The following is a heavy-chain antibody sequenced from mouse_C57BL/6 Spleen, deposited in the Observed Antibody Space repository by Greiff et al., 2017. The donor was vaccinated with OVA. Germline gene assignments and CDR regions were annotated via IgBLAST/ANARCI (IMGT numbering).Heavy chain of an antibody. CDR1: GYTFTSYW. CDR2: IYPSDSET. V-gene: IGHV1-61*01. Sequence: VQLQQPGAELVRPGSSVKLSCKASGYTFTSYWMDWVKQRPGQGLEWIGNIYPSDSETHYNQKFKDKATLTVDKSSSTAYMQLSSLTSEDSAVYYCARGGNYVDWGQGTTLTVSS. D-gene: IGHD2-1*01. CDR3: ARGGNYVD. J-gene: IGHJ2*01.